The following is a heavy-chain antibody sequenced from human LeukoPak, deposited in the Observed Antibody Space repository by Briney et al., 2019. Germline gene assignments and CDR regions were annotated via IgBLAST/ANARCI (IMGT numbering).Heavy chain of an antibody. V-gene: IGHV3-23*01. J-gene: IGHJ6*02. CDR2: ISASGGST. CDR3: AKEDYYYGMDV. CDR1: GFTFSSSA. Sequence: GGSLRLSCAASGFTFSSSAMSWVRQVPGKGLEWVSGISASGGSTYYADSVRGRFTISRDNSKNTLYVQMNSLRDEDTAVYYCAKEDYYYGMDVWGQGTTVTVSS.